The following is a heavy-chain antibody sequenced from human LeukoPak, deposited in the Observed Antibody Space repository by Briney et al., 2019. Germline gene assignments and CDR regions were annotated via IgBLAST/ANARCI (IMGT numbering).Heavy chain of an antibody. CDR2: ISAYHGNT. J-gene: IGHJ4*02. V-gene: IGHV1-18*04. D-gene: IGHD2-15*01. CDR3: ARDGLNSGYCSGGSCYSSFDY. CDR1: GYTFTSYG. Sequence: ASVKVSCKASGYTFTSYGISWVRQAPGQGLEWMGWISAYHGNTNYAQKLQGRVTMTTDTSTSTAYMELRSLRSDDTAVYYCARDGLNSGYCSGGSCYSSFDYWGQGTLVTVSS.